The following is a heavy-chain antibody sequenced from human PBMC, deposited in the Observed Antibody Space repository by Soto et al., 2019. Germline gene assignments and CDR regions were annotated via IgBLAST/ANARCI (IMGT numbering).Heavy chain of an antibody. V-gene: IGHV1-69*12. CDR1: GGTFSSYA. CDR3: ASHYDTGGYYYRGLNY. J-gene: IGHJ4*02. D-gene: IGHD3-22*01. CDR2: IIPIFGTA. Sequence: QVQLVQAGAEVKKRGSSVKVSCKASGGTFSSYAISWVRQAPGQGLEWMGGIIPIFGTADYAQKFQGRVTITADDSTSTAYMELSSLRSEDTAVYYCASHYDTGGYYYRGLNYWGQGTLVTVSS.